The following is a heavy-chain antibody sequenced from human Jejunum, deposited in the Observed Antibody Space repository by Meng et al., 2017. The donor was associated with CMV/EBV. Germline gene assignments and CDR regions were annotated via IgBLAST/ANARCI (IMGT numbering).Heavy chain of an antibody. Sequence: LSLPWTGLGCSISNYNWNWIRQPAGKGLEWVGRIYSSGSTHYNPSLKSRVTMSVDTSQNQFSLKLNSVTAADTAVYYCARDREWGCTSSSCQTNWFDPWGQGTLVTVSS. CDR2: IYSSGST. V-gene: IGHV4-4*07. D-gene: IGHD2-2*01. J-gene: IGHJ5*02. CDR1: GCSISNYN. CDR3: ARDREWGCTSSSCQTNWFDP.